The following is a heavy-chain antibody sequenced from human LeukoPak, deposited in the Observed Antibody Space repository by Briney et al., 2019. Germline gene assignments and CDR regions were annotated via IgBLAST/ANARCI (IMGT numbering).Heavy chain of an antibody. D-gene: IGHD2-2*01. CDR1: GGSLSSGSYY. CDR2: IYTSGST. J-gene: IGHJ5*02. CDR3: ASGGYCGSTDCYPNWFDP. Sequence: PSQTLSLTCTVSGGSLSSGSYYWSWLRQPAGKGLEWIGRIYTSGSTNYNPSLKSRVTISVDTSKNQFSVKLSSVTAADTAVYYCASGGYCGSTDCYPNWFDPWGQGTLVTVSS. V-gene: IGHV4-61*02.